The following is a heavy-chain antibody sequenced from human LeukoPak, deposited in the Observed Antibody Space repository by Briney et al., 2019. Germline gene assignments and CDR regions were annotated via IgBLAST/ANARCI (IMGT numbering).Heavy chain of an antibody. Sequence: GGSLRLSCAASGLTYSTYTMDWVRQAPGKGLEWVAVISYDGSNKYYADSVKGRFTISRDNSKNTLYLQMSSLRPEDTAVYYCARAPGSDYSYYMDVWGKGTTVTVSS. D-gene: IGHD3-22*01. J-gene: IGHJ6*03. CDR2: ISYDGSNK. CDR1: GLTYSTYT. CDR3: ARAPGSDYSYYMDV. V-gene: IGHV3-30*04.